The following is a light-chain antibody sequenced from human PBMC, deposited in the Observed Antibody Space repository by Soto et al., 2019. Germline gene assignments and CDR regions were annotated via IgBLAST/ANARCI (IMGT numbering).Light chain of an antibody. Sequence: DIVMTQSPDSLAVSLGERATINCKSSQSVFYSSNNKNYLAWYQQKPGQPPKLLIYWASTRESGVPDRFSASGSGADFTLTISSLQAEDVALYYCQQYFSLPWTFGQGTKVEIK. CDR3: QQYFSLPWT. J-gene: IGKJ1*01. CDR1: QSVFYSSNNKNY. CDR2: WAS. V-gene: IGKV4-1*01.